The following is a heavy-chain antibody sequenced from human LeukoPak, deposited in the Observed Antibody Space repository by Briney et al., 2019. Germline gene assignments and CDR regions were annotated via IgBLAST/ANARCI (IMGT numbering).Heavy chain of an antibody. Sequence: SXXLSLTCTVSGGSISSYYWSWNRQPAGKGLEWIGRIYISGSTNYNPSLKSRSSMSVDTSKNQFSLKLSSVTAADTAVYYCARDQQLLDYWGQGTLVTVSS. CDR3: ARDQQLLDY. D-gene: IGHD6-13*01. J-gene: IGHJ4*02. CDR1: GGSISSYY. V-gene: IGHV4-4*07. CDR2: IYISGST.